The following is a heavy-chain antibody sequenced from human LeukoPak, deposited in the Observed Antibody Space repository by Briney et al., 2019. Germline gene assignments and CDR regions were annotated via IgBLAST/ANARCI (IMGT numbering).Heavy chain of an antibody. V-gene: IGHV3-23*01. CDR2: IGGGDT. CDR3: AKDGQSFNSMYDYFDS. J-gene: IGHJ4*02. D-gene: IGHD2-8*01. Sequence: PGGSLRLSCSASGFAFRNFAISWVRQAPGKGLEWVSSIGGGDTHYADSVKGRFTISRDDSRSTVYPQMSSLRAEDTAVYYCAKDGQSFNSMYDYFDSWGQGTLVTVSS. CDR1: GFAFRNFA.